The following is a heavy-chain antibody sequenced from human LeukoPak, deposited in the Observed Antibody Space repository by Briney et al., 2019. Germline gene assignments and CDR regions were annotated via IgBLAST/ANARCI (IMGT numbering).Heavy chain of an antibody. Sequence: SVKVSCKASGGTFSSYAISWVRQAPGQGLEWMGGIIPIFGTANYAQKFQGRVTITADESTSTAYMELSSLRSEDTAVYYCARGGDSRPHAFDIWGQGTMVTVSS. CDR3: ARGGDSRPHAFDI. J-gene: IGHJ3*02. CDR1: GGTFSSYA. D-gene: IGHD3-22*01. V-gene: IGHV1-69*13. CDR2: IIPIFGTA.